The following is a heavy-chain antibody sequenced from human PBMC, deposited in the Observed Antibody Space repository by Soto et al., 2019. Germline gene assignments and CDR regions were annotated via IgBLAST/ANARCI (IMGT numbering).Heavy chain of an antibody. D-gene: IGHD3-22*01. V-gene: IGHV3-30*18. CDR2: ISYDGSNK. Sequence: GGSLRLSCAASGFTFSSYGMHWVRQAPGKGLEWVAVISYDGSNKYYADSVKGRFTISRDNSKNTLYLQMNSLRAEDTAVYYCAKDLHYYDSSGYYVDYWGQGTLVTVSS. J-gene: IGHJ4*02. CDR3: AKDLHYYDSSGYYVDY. CDR1: GFTFSSYG.